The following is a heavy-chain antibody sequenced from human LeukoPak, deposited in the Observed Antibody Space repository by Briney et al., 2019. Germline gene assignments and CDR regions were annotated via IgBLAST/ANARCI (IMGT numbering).Heavy chain of an antibody. V-gene: IGHV4-59*01. J-gene: IGHJ6*03. CDR2: IYYSGST. D-gene: IGHD3-9*01. CDR1: GGSISSYY. CDR3: ARSYYDILTGYYMDV. Sequence: PSETLSLTCTVSGGSISSYYWSWIRQPPGKGLEWIGYIYYSGSTNYNPSLKSRVTISVDTSKNQFSLKLSSVTAADTAVYYCARSYYDILTGYYMDVWGKGTTVTISS.